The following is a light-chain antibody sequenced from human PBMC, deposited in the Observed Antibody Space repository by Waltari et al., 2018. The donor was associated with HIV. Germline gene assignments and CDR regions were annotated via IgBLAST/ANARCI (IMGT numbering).Light chain of an antibody. V-gene: IGLV3-21*02. J-gene: IGLJ2*01. CDR1: NIAAIKS. CDR3: HVYSDRGDPVI. Sequence: SYVLTQPPSVSVAPGQTARITCGGHNIAAIKSVHWYRKSPGQAPVLVVYDDRDRPSGIPDRFSGSSSGDTATLTSSRAEAGDEADYYGHVYSDRGDPVIFGGGTKLTVL. CDR2: DDR.